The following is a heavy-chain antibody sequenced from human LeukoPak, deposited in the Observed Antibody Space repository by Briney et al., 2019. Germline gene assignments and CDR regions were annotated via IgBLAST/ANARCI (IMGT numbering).Heavy chain of an antibody. Sequence: SETLSLTCTVSGGSISSYYWSWIRQPAGKGLEWIGRIYTNGSTNYNPSLESRVTMSIDTSKNQFSLELSSLTAADTAVYYCARERLYCTNGLCWFDPWGQGTLVTVSS. J-gene: IGHJ5*02. D-gene: IGHD2-8*01. CDR1: GGSISSYY. V-gene: IGHV4-4*07. CDR3: ARERLYCTNGLCWFDP. CDR2: IYTNGST.